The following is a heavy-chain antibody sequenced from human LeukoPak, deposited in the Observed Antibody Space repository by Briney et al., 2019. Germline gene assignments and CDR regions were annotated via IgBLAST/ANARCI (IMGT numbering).Heavy chain of an antibody. J-gene: IGHJ6*03. CDR1: GFTFSSYE. Sequence: GGSLRLSCAASGFTFSSYEMNWVRQAPGKGLEWVSYISSSGSTIYYADSVKGRFTISRDNAKNSLYPQMNSLRAEDTAVYYCARDRVSYDFWSGYLTNYYYYYMDVWGKGTTVTVSS. V-gene: IGHV3-48*03. CDR2: ISSSGSTI. D-gene: IGHD3-3*01. CDR3: ARDRVSYDFWSGYLTNYYYYYMDV.